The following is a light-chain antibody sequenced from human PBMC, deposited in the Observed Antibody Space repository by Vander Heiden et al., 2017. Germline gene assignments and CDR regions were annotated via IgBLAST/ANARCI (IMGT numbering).Light chain of an antibody. J-gene: IGKJ1*01. CDR3: HQYDTYWT. Sequence: DIQMTQSPSTLSASVGDRVTITCRASQSISRWLSWYQQKTGKAPKLLIYDASTLEGGVPPRFSGSGSGPEFTLTIRNLQPDDLATYYCHQYDTYWTFGKGPRWKSN. V-gene: IGKV1-5*01. CDR2: DAS. CDR1: QSISRW.